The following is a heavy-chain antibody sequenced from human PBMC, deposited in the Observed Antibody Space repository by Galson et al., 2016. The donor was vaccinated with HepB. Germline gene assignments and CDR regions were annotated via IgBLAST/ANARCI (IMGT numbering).Heavy chain of an antibody. D-gene: IGHD2-2*01. CDR1: GLFFSSYS. Sequence: SLRLSCAASGLFFSSYSMNWVRQAPGKGLEWVSSIGSSSGYIYYADSVKGRFTISRDNAKNSLYLQMHSLRVEDTAVYYCARQGSPTTREYFQHWGQGTLVTVSS. V-gene: IGHV3-21*01. CDR3: ARQGSPTTREYFQH. CDR2: IGSSSGYI. J-gene: IGHJ1*01.